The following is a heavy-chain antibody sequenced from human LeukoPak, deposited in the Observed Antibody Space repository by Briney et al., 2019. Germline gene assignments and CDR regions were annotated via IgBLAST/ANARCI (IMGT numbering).Heavy chain of an antibody. CDR3: ATLVGATGAPDY. V-gene: IGHV1-24*01. J-gene: IGHJ4*02. CDR2: FDPEDGGT. Sequence: GASVKVSCKVSGYTLTELFMHWVRQAPGKGLEWVGGFDPEDGGTIYAQKFQGRVTMTEDTSTDTAYMELSSLRSEDTAVYYCATLVGATGAPDYWGQGTLVTASS. CDR1: GYTLTELF. D-gene: IGHD1-26*01.